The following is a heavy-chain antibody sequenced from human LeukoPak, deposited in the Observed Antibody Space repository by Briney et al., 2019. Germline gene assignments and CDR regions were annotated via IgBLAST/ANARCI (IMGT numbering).Heavy chain of an antibody. Sequence: GGSLRLSCAASGFTFSNAWMSWVRQAPGKGLEWVSAISGSGGSTYYADSVKGRFTISRDNSKNTLYLQMNSLRAEDTALYYCAKVSTMIRGDYQGAFDIWGQGIMVTVSS. CDR3: AKVSTMIRGDYQGAFDI. V-gene: IGHV3-23*01. D-gene: IGHD3-10*01. CDR2: ISGSGGST. J-gene: IGHJ3*02. CDR1: GFTFSNAW.